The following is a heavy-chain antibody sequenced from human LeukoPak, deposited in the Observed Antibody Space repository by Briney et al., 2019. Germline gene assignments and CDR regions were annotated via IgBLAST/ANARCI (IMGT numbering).Heavy chain of an antibody. V-gene: IGHV3-23*01. D-gene: IGHD6-13*01. Sequence: GGSLRLSCAASGFTFSSYAMSWVRQAPGKGLEWVSGISGSANTYYTDSVKGRLTISRDNSKNTLYLQMNSLRAEDTAVYYCAKLNSAAAPLSDMDVWGKGTTVTVSS. CDR3: AKLNSAAAPLSDMDV. CDR1: GFTFSSYA. CDR2: ISGSANT. J-gene: IGHJ6*03.